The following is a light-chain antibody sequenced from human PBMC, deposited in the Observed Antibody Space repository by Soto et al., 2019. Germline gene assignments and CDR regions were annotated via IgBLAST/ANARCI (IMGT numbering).Light chain of an antibody. Sequence: QSVLTQSSSASASLGSSVKLTCTLSSGHSSYNIAWHQQQPGKAPRYLMKLEGSGSYNKGSGVPDRFSGSSSGADRYLTISNLPFEDEADYYCETSDSNTRVFGGGTQLTVL. CDR1: SGHSSYN. CDR3: ETSDSNTRV. CDR2: LEGSGSY. V-gene: IGLV4-60*02. J-gene: IGLJ3*02.